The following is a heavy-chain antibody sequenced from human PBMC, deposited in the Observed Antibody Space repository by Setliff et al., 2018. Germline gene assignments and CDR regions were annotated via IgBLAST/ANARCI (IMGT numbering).Heavy chain of an antibody. CDR1: GFSISNYW. Sequence: RLSCVASGFSISNYWMAWVRQAPGKGLEWVADIRQDATNKYYVDSVEGRFTISRDNSKNSLFLEMNSLRVEDTALYQCAREIWNMYDNSWSGYSDLWGQGTLVTVSS. CDR2: IRQDATNK. V-gene: IGHV3-7*03. J-gene: IGHJ5*02. D-gene: IGHD3-3*01. CDR3: AREIWNMYDNSWSGYSDL.